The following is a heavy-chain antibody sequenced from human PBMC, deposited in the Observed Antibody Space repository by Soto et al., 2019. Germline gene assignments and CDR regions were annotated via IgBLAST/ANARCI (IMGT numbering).Heavy chain of an antibody. CDR3: ARHSLALRKNNWFDP. CDR2: IFYLGSS. J-gene: IGHJ5*02. CDR1: GDSIISSDFY. V-gene: IGHV4-39*01. D-gene: IGHD3-3*02. Sequence: SETLSLTCTVSGDSIISSDFYWGWVRQPPGKGLEWIGGIFYLGSSYYNPSLKSRVTMSVDTSKNQFSLRLRSVTAADTALYFCARHSLALRKNNWFDPWGQGIMVTVSS.